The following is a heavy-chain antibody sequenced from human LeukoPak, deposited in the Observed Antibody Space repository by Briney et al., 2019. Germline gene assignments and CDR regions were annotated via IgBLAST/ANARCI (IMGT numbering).Heavy chain of an antibody. D-gene: IGHD4-11*01. CDR2: ISHSESA. Sequence: PSETLSLTCTVSGGSISSGANYWSWIRQPPGRGLEWIGYISHSESAYYSPSLESRITISVDRSKNQFSLKLKSVTAADAAIYYCARDGGTTSNPSHDTFAIWGQGTMVAVSS. CDR3: ARDGGTTSNPSHDTFAI. V-gene: IGHV4-30-2*01. CDR1: GGSISSGANY. J-gene: IGHJ3*02.